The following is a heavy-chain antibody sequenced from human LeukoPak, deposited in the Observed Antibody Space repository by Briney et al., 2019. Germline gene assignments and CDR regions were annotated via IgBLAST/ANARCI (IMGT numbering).Heavy chain of an antibody. CDR1: GYTFSDYY. D-gene: IGHD6-19*01. CDR3: ASTGYSSGWSHDAFDI. V-gene: IGHV1-2*02. Sequence: ASVKVSCKSSGYTFSDYYVHWVRQAPGQGLEWMGWINPNSGATNYAQRFQGRVTMTRDTSISTAYMELSRLISDDTAVYYCASTGYSSGWSHDAFDIWGQGTMVTVSS. CDR2: INPNSGAT. J-gene: IGHJ3*02.